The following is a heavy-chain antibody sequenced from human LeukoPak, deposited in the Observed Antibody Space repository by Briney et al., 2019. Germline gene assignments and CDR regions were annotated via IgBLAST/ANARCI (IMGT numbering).Heavy chain of an antibody. CDR1: GGSFSGYY. CDR2: INHSGST. CDR3: ARGVYDSSGYYDDY. Sequence: SETPSLTCAVYGGSFSGYYWSWIRQPPGKGLEWIGEINHSGSTNYNPSLKNRVTISVDTSKNQFSLKLSSVTAADTAVYYCARGVYDSSGYYDDYWGQGTLVTVSS. V-gene: IGHV4-34*01. J-gene: IGHJ4*02. D-gene: IGHD3-22*01.